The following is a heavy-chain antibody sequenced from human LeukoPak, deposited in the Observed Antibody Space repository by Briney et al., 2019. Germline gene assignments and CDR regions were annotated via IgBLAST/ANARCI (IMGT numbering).Heavy chain of an antibody. J-gene: IGHJ5*02. CDR1: GGTFSSYA. Sequence: SVKVSCKASGGTFSSYAINWVRQAPGQGLEWMGGIIPIFGTANYAQKFQGRVTITADESTSTAYMELSSLRSEDTVVYYCARGVSGTTRFDPWGQGILVTVSS. V-gene: IGHV1-69*13. CDR2: IIPIFGTA. D-gene: IGHD1-7*01. CDR3: ARGVSGTTRFDP.